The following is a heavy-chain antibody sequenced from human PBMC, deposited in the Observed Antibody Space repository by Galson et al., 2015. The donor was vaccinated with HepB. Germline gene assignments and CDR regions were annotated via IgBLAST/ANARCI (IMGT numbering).Heavy chain of an antibody. CDR3: ARPSGAYYSAAFDI. V-gene: IGHV3-48*02. CDR2: ISSGSSTI. Sequence: SLRLSCAASGFTFSSYNMNWVRQAPGKGLEWVSYISSGSSTIYYADSEKGRFTISRDNAKSSLYLQMNSLKDEDTAVYYCARPSGAYYSAAFDIWGQGTLVTVSS. J-gene: IGHJ3*02. D-gene: IGHD1-26*01. CDR1: GFTFSSYN.